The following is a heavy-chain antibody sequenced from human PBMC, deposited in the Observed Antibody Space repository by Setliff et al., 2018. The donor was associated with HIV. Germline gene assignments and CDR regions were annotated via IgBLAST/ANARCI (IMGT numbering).Heavy chain of an antibody. V-gene: IGHV4-59*01. CDR3: ARLAMAAAGMRWFDP. D-gene: IGHD6-13*01. CDR1: GGSINNYY. CDR2: IYYIGTT. Sequence: SETLSLTCTVSGGSINNYYWSWVRQTPGKGLEWIGHIYYIGTTYYNPSLKSRVMISVDTSKNEFSLRLTSVAAADTAVHYCARLAMAAAGMRWFDPWGQGALVTVSS. J-gene: IGHJ5*02.